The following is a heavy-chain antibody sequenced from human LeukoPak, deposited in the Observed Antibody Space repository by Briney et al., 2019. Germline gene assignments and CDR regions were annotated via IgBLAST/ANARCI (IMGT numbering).Heavy chain of an antibody. Sequence: GESLKISCKGSGYSLTSYWIGWVRQMPGKGLEWMGIIYPGDSDTRYSPSFQGQVTISADKSISTAYLQWSSLKASDTAMYYCARLTGIVVVPAAMFGPPDYWGQGTLVTVSS. CDR1: GYSLTSYW. J-gene: IGHJ4*02. CDR3: ARLTGIVVVPAAMFGPPDY. D-gene: IGHD2-2*01. CDR2: IYPGDSDT. V-gene: IGHV5-51*01.